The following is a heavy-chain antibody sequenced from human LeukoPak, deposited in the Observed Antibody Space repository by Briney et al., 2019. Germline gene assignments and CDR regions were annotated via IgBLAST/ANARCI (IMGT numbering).Heavy chain of an antibody. V-gene: IGHV1-18*01. Sequence: GASVKVSCKASGYTFTSYGISWVRQAPGQGLEWIGWISAYNGNTNYAQKLQGRVTMTTDTSTSTAYMELGSLRSDDTAVYYCARAYYYDSSGYPHGDAFDIWGQGTMVTVSS. D-gene: IGHD3-22*01. CDR2: ISAYNGNT. CDR3: ARAYYYDSSGYPHGDAFDI. CDR1: GYTFTSYG. J-gene: IGHJ3*02.